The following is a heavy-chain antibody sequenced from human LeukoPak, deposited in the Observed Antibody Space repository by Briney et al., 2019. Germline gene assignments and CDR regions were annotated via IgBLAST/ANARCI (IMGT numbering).Heavy chain of an antibody. Sequence: SVKVSCKASGGTFSSYAISWVRQAPGQGLEWMGGIIPIFGTANYAQKFQGRVTITTDESTSTAYMELSSLRSDDTAVYYCARDQTSGYYYMYYFDYWGQGTLVTVSS. D-gene: IGHD3-22*01. V-gene: IGHV1-69*05. CDR3: ARDQTSGYYYMYYFDY. J-gene: IGHJ4*02. CDR1: GGTFSSYA. CDR2: IIPIFGTA.